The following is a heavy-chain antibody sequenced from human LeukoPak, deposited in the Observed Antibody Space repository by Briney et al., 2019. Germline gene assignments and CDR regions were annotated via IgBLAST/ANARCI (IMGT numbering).Heavy chain of an antibody. J-gene: IGHJ4*02. D-gene: IGHD2-2*01. V-gene: IGHV4-34*01. Sequence: SETLSLTCAVYGGSFSGYYWSWIRQPPGKGLEWIGEINHSGSTNYSPSLKSRVTISVDTSKNQFSLKLSSVTAADTTVYYCARNQQLYCSSTSCYVYYFDYWGQGTLVTVSS. CDR2: INHSGST. CDR3: ARNQQLYCSSTSCYVYYFDY. CDR1: GGSFSGYY.